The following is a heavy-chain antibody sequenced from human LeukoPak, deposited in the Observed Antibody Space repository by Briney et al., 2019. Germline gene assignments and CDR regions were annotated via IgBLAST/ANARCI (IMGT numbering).Heavy chain of an antibody. J-gene: IGHJ4*02. Sequence: PGGSLRLSCAASGFTFDDYAMHWVRQAPGEGLEWVSGISWNSGSIGYADSVKGRFTISRDNAKNSLYLQMNSLRAEDMALYYCAKEGSSYGLDYWGQGTLVTVSS. CDR3: AKEGSSYGLDY. V-gene: IGHV3-9*03. D-gene: IGHD5-18*01. CDR2: ISWNSGSI. CDR1: GFTFDDYA.